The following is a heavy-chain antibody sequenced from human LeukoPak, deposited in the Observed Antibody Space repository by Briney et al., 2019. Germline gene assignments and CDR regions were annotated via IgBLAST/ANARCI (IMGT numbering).Heavy chain of an antibody. CDR1: GFTISSYG. CDR2: IRFDGSNT. J-gene: IGHJ4*02. V-gene: IGHV3-30*02. CDR3: AKDHNRGYTGYYFDY. Sequence: PGGSLRLSGAAPGFTISSYGMNWVRQAPGEGLQWVAFIRFDGSNTYYADSMKGRFTISRDNSKNTLYLQMNSLRAEDTAVYYCAKDHNRGYTGYYFDYWGQGTLVTVSS. D-gene: IGHD5-12*01.